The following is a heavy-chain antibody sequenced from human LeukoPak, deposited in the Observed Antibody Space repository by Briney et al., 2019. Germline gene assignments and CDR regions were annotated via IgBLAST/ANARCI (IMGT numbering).Heavy chain of an antibody. CDR3: AKRGFYYDSSGYFYFDY. D-gene: IGHD3-22*01. CDR1: GFTFSSYA. Sequence: GGSLRLSCAAAGFTFSSYAMRCVRQAPGKGLEWVSIIIGSGGTTYYADSVKGRFTISRDNSKKTLYLQMNSLRAEDTAVYYCAKRGFYYDSSGYFYFDYWGQGTLVTVSS. V-gene: IGHV3-23*01. CDR2: IIGSGGTT. J-gene: IGHJ4*02.